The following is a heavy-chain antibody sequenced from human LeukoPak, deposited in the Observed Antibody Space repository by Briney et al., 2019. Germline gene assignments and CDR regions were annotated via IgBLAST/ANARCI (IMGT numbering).Heavy chain of an antibody. CDR2: IYHSGST. CDR1: GGSISSTNW. V-gene: IGHV4-4*02. D-gene: IGHD3-22*01. CDR3: ARLSYYDSSGSIASFDP. J-gene: IGHJ5*02. Sequence: SGTLSLTCAVSGGSISSTNWWSWVRQPPGKGLEWIGEIYHSGSTNYNPSLKSRVTISVDTSKNQFSLKLSSVTAADTAVYYCARLSYYDSSGSIASFDPWGQGTLVTVSS.